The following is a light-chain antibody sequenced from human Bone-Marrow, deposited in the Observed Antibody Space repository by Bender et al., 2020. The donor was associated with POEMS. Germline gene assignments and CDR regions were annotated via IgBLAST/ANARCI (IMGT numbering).Light chain of an antibody. V-gene: IGLV2-8*01. Sequence: QSALTQPPSASGSPGQSVTISCTGTPRDVGSYNYVSWYQLHPGRAPKLLIYEVSERPSGVPDRFSGSKSGNTASLTVSGLQTDDEADYFCSSYAGSDNRVFGGGTKLTVL. CDR1: PRDVGSYNY. CDR3: SSYAGSDNRV. J-gene: IGLJ3*02. CDR2: EVS.